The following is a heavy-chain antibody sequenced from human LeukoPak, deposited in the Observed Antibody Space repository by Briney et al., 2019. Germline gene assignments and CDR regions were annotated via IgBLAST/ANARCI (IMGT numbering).Heavy chain of an antibody. V-gene: IGHV1-18*01. CDR1: GYTFTSYG. CDR3: ARGGYDKLAHYYGMDV. J-gene: IGHJ6*02. D-gene: IGHD5-12*01. CDR2: ISAYNGNT. Sequence: GASVKVSCKASGYTFTSYGISWERQAPGQGLEWMGWISAYNGNTNYAQKLQGRVTMTTDTSTSTAYMELRSLRSDDTAVYYCARGGYDKLAHYYGMDVWGQGTTVTVSS.